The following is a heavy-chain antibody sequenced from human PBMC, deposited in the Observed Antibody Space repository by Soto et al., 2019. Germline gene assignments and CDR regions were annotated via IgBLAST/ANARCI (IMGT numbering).Heavy chain of an antibody. Sequence: SETLSLTCAVYGGSFSGYYWSWIRQPPGKGLEWIGEINHSGSTNYNPSLKSRVTISVDTSKNQFSLKLSSVTAADTVVYYCARVGEAAAGRRAYYYYRIDVWGQRTTVTVSS. D-gene: IGHD6-13*01. J-gene: IGHJ6*02. CDR1: GGSFSGYY. V-gene: IGHV4-34*01. CDR2: INHSGST. CDR3: ARVGEAAAGRRAYYYYRIDV.